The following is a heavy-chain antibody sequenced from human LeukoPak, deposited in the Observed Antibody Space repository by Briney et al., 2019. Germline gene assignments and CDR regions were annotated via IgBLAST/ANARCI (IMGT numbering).Heavy chain of an antibody. J-gene: IGHJ6*03. CDR2: IYYSGGI. V-gene: IGHV4-39*07. CDR3: ARESYGSRSYDYYYYYMDV. CDR1: GGSISRSRYY. Sequence: KTSETLSLTCTVSGGSISRSRYYWGWIRQPPGKGLEWIGSIYYSGGIYYNPSLKSRVTTSGDTSKNQFSLKLSSVTAADTAVYYCARESYGSRSYDYYYYYMDVWGKGTTVTVSS. D-gene: IGHD3-10*01.